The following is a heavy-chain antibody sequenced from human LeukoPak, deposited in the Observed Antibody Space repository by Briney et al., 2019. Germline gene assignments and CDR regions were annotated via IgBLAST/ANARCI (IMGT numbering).Heavy chain of an antibody. Sequence: PSETLSLTCAVYGGSFSGYYWSWIRQPPGKGLEWIGEINHSGSTNYNPSLKSRVTISVDTSKNQFSLKLSSVTAAATAVCYCARGAGAARPKRSFDYWGQGTLVTVSS. CDR3: ARGAGAARPKRSFDY. CDR1: GGSFSGYY. CDR2: INHSGST. J-gene: IGHJ4*02. V-gene: IGHV4-34*01. D-gene: IGHD6-6*01.